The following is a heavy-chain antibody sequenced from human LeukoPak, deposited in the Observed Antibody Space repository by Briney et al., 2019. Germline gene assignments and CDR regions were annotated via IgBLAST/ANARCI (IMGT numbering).Heavy chain of an antibody. CDR3: ARGSSGWYYFDY. J-gene: IGHJ4*02. CDR1: GFTFSSYS. Sequence: GGSLRLSCAASGFTFSSYSMNWVRRAPGKGLEWVSSISSSSSYIYYADSVKGRFTISKDNAKNSLYLQMNSLRAEDTAVYYCARGSSGWYYFDYWGQGTLVTVSS. D-gene: IGHD6-19*01. V-gene: IGHV3-21*01. CDR2: ISSSSSYI.